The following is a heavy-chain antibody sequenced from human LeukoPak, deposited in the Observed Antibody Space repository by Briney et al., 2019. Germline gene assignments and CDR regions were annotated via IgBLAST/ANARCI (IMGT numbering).Heavy chain of an antibody. CDR2: INPSGGST. CDR1: GYTFISYS. J-gene: IGHJ4*02. V-gene: IGHV1-46*01. CDR3: AREFSADYYDSSGYVED. D-gene: IGHD3-22*01. Sequence: ASVKVSCKASGYTFISYSMHWVRQAPGQGLEWMGIINPSGGSTSYAPKFQGRVTMTRDTSTSTVYMELSRLRSDDTAAYYCAREFSADYYDSSGYVEDWGQGTLVTVSS.